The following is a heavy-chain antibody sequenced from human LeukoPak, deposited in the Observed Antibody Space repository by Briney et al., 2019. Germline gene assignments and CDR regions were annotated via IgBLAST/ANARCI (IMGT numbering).Heavy chain of an antibody. V-gene: IGHV3-23*01. D-gene: IGHD6-19*01. Sequence: GGSLRLSCAASGFTFSTYAMTWVRQAPGKGLEWVSSISTSVGNTYYADSVKGRFTISRDNSNNTLYLQMNSLKAEDTAVYYCAKDPVVYHGGSGWHYFDYWGQGTLVTVSS. CDR2: ISTSVGNT. J-gene: IGHJ4*02. CDR3: AKDPVVYHGGSGWHYFDY. CDR1: GFTFSTYA.